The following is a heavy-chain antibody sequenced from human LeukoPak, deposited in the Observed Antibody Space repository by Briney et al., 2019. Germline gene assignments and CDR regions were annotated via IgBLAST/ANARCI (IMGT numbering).Heavy chain of an antibody. Sequence: PGGSLRLSCTASGFTFGDYAMSWVRQAPGKGLEWVGFIRSKAYGGTTEYAASVKGRFTISRDDSKSIAYLQMNSLKTEDTAVYYCTRGSVITLFFDYWGQGTLVTVSS. CDR1: GFTFGDYA. J-gene: IGHJ4*02. CDR2: IRSKAYGGTT. D-gene: IGHD5-24*01. CDR3: TRGSVITLFFDY. V-gene: IGHV3-49*04.